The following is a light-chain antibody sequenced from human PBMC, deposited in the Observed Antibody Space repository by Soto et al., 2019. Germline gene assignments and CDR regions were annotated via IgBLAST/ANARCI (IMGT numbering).Light chain of an antibody. CDR3: WSYAGNTIFV. CDR2: EGS. J-gene: IGLJ2*01. CDR1: SSNIGAGYKL. V-gene: IGLV2-23*03. Sequence: QSVLTQPPSVSGAPGQRVTISCTGSSSNIGAGYKLVSWYQQHPGKVPKVVIYEGSKRPSGVSNRFSGSKSGNTASLTISGLQAEDEAYYYCWSYAGNTIFVFGGGTKVTGL.